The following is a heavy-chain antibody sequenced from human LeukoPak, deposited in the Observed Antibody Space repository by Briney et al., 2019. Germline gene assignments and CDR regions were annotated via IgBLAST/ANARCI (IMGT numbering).Heavy chain of an antibody. CDR3: ARDFLSHMDV. Sequence: PGGSLRLSCAASGFTFSSYWMCWVRQAPGKGLEWVANIKQDGNVQYYVDSLKGRFTISRDNAKNSLYLQMNSLRAEDTAVYYCARDFLSHMDVWGKGTTVTVSS. D-gene: IGHD2/OR15-2a*01. V-gene: IGHV3-7*01. CDR2: IKQDGNVQ. J-gene: IGHJ6*03. CDR1: GFTFSSYW.